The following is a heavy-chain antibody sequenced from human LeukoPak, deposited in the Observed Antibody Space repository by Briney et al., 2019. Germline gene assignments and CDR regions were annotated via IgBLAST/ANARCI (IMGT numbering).Heavy chain of an antibody. D-gene: IGHD3-22*01. CDR1: GFTVSSNY. Sequence: GGSLRLSCAASGFTVSSNYMSWVRQAPGKGLEWVSVIYSGGSTYYADSVRGRFTISRDNSKNTLYLQMNSQGAEDTAVYYCARVSYYDSSGYYFLSYVDYWGQGTLVTVSS. J-gene: IGHJ4*02. V-gene: IGHV3-53*01. CDR2: IYSGGST. CDR3: ARVSYYDSSGYYFLSYVDY.